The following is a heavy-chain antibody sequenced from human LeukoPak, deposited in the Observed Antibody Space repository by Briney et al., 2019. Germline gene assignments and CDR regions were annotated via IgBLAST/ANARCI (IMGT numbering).Heavy chain of an antibody. CDR1: GFTVSSNY. J-gene: IGHJ3*02. Sequence: PGGSLRLSCAASGFTVSSNYMSWVRQAPGKGLEWVSVIYSGGSTYYADSVKGRFTISRDNSKNTLYLQMNSLRAEDTAGYYCARAPPDRNYVWGSYRPDAFDIWGQGTMVTVSS. V-gene: IGHV3-53*01. CDR3: ARAPPDRNYVWGSYRPDAFDI. CDR2: IYSGGST. D-gene: IGHD3-16*02.